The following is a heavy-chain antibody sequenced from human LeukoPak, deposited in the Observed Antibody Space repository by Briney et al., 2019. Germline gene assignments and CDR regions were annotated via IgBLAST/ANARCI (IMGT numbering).Heavy chain of an antibody. CDR2: INPNSGGT. CDR3: ARSGTFADFWSGYPDY. D-gene: IGHD3-3*01. V-gene: IGHV1-2*02. CDR1: GYTFTGYY. Sequence: ASVKVSCKASGYTFTGYYMHWVRQATGQGLEWMGWINPNSGGTNYAQKFQGRVTMPRDTSISTAYMELSRLRSDDTAVYYCARSGTFADFWSGYPDYWGQGTLVTVSS. J-gene: IGHJ4*02.